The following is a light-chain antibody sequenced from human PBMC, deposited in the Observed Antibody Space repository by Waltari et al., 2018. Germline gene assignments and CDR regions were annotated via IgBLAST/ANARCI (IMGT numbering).Light chain of an antibody. J-gene: IGLJ2*01. CDR2: EVS. CDR3: SSYTSSSTLYVV. Sequence: QSALTQPASVSGSPGQSITISCTGTSSDVGGYNYVSWYQQHPGKAPKLMIYEVSNRPSGVSNRFSGSKSCNRASLTISGLQAEDEADYYCSSYTSSSTLYVVFGGGTKLTVL. CDR1: SSDVGGYNY. V-gene: IGLV2-14*01.